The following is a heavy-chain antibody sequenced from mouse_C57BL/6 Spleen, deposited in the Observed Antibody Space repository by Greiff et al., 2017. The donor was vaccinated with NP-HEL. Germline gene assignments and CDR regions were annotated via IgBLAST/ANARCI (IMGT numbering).Heavy chain of an antibody. CDR3: ARRSNPYYAMDY. Sequence: VQLQQSGAELVKPGASVKLSCKASGYTFTSYWMQWVKQRPGQGLEWIGEIDTSDSYTNYNQKFKGKATLTVDTSSSTAYMQLSSLTSEDSAVYYCARRSNPYYAMDYWGQGTSVTVSS. CDR1: GYTFTSYW. D-gene: IGHD2-5*01. J-gene: IGHJ4*01. CDR2: IDTSDSYT. V-gene: IGHV1-50*01.